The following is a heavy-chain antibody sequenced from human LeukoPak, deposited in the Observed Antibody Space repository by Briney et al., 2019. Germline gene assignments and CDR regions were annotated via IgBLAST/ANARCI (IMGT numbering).Heavy chain of an antibody. V-gene: IGHV1-69*05. CDR3: ARDQGHYYDSSGYYNPLD. J-gene: IGHJ4*02. CDR2: IIPIFGTA. CDR1: GGTFSSYA. Sequence: SVKVSCKASGGTFSSYAISWVRQAPGQGLEWMGGIIPIFGTANYAQKFQGRVTITTDESTSTAYMELSSLRSEDTAVYYCARDQGHYYDSSGYYNPLDWGQGTLVTVSS. D-gene: IGHD3-22*01.